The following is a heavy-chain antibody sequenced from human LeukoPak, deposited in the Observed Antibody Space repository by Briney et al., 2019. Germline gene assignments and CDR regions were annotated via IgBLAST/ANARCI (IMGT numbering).Heavy chain of an antibody. V-gene: IGHV1-8*01. D-gene: IGHD6-19*01. CDR1: GYTLTTHE. CDR3: ARESGWTDIWLDS. Sequence: SVKVSCKVYGYTLTTHEIDWVRQAPGQGLEWLGWMNPNSGIIGYAQKFQGRENKTKDTSRSTLYMQLGSLRHDDTAVYYCARESGWTDIWLDSWRQGTLVTDSS. J-gene: IGHJ5*01. CDR2: MNPNSGII.